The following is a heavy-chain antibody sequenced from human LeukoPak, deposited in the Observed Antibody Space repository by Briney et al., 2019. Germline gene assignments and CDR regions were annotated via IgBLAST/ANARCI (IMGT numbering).Heavy chain of an antibody. J-gene: IGHJ4*02. CDR3: TRGAGTGWRFDS. Sequence: GGSLRLSCAASGFTFSSYAMHWVRQAPGKGLEWVAVISCDGSNKYYADSVKGRFTISRDNAKNSLYLQMNSLKADDTAVYYCTRGAGTGWRFDSWGQGTLVTVSS. CDR1: GFTFSSYA. V-gene: IGHV3-30*04. CDR2: ISCDGSNK. D-gene: IGHD6-19*01.